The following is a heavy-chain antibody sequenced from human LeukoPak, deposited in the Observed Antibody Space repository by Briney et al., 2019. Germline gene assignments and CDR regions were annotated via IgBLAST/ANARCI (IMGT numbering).Heavy chain of an antibody. CDR1: VFTFSSSE. D-gene: IGHD6-13*01. V-gene: IGHV3-48*03. J-gene: IGHJ4*02. CDR3: ARSGQHLFDF. Sequence: PGGSLRLSCAASVFTFSSSEMNWVRQAPGKGREWVSYISSSGGTISYADSVKGRFTISRDNAKNSLYLQMNRLRAEDTAVYYCARSGQHLFDFWGQGTLVTVSS. CDR2: ISSSGGTI.